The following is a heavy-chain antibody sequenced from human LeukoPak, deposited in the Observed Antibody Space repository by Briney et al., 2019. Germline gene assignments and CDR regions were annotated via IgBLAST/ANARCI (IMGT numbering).Heavy chain of an antibody. J-gene: IGHJ4*02. V-gene: IGHV4-61*02. CDR3: ARDSSYGSESYDYFDY. D-gene: IGHD3-10*01. Sequence: PSETLSLTCTVSGGSISSASYHWSWIRQPAGKRLEWIGRIYSSGSANYNPSLKTRVSISVDTSKNQFSLKMSSVTAADTGVCYCARDSSYGSESYDYFDYWGQGSVASVSS. CDR2: IYSSGSA. CDR1: GGSISSASYH.